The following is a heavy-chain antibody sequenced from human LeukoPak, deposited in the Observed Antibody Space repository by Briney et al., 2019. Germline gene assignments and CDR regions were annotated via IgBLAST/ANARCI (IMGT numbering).Heavy chain of an antibody. J-gene: IGHJ3*02. CDR2: MNPNSGNT. D-gene: IGHD3-10*01. CDR3: ARGYYYGSGSSDAFDI. CDR1: GYTFTNYY. V-gene: IGHV1-8*03. Sequence: ASVKVSCKASGYTFTNYYIHWVRQATGQGLEWMGWMNPNSGNTGYAQKFQGRVTITRNTSISTAYMELSSLRSEDTAVYYCARGYYYGSGSSDAFDIWGQGTMVTVSS.